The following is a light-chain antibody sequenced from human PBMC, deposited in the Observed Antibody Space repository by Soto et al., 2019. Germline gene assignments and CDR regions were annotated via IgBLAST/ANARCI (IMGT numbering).Light chain of an antibody. V-gene: IGLV2-14*01. CDR1: DSDVGGYEY. Sequence: QSVLTQPASVSGSPGQSIIISCTGTDSDVGGYEYVSWYQQHPGKVPKLMIYEVSNRPSGVSNRFSGSKSGNTASLTISGLQAEDEADYYCSSYTSSSTYVFGTGTKVTVL. J-gene: IGLJ1*01. CDR2: EVS. CDR3: SSYTSSSTYV.